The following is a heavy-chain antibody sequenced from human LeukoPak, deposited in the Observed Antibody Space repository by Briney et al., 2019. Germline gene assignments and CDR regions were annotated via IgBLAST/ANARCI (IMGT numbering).Heavy chain of an antibody. V-gene: IGHV6-1*01. D-gene: IGHD6-13*01. CDR1: GDSVSSNSAA. CDR3: ARGAYSSSWYEYGYYFDY. Sequence: SQTLSLTCAISGDSVSSNSAAWNWIRQSPPRGLEWLGRTYYRSKWYNDYAVSVKSRITINPDTSKNQFSLQLNSVTPEDTAVYYCARGAYSSSWYEYGYYFDYWGQGTLVTVSS. J-gene: IGHJ4*02. CDR2: TYYRSKWYN.